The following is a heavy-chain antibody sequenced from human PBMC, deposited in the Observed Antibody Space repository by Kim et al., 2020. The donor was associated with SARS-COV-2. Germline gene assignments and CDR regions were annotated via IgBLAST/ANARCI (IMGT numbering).Heavy chain of an antibody. Sequence: GGSLRLSCAASGFTFNDYSMHWVRQIPGKGLEWVSVVSWAGDTTSYADSVKGRFTISRDNSKNSLYLRMNSLRAEDTALYYCARDGRGSSRWYYFDYWG. CDR1: GFTFNDYS. V-gene: IGHV3-43*01. CDR3: ARDGRGSSRWYYFDY. CDR2: VSWAGDTT. J-gene: IGHJ4*01. D-gene: IGHD6-13*01.